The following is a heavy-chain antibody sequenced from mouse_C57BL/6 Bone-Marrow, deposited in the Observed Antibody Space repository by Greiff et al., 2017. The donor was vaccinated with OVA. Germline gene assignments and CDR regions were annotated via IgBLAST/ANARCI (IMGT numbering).Heavy chain of an antibody. Sequence: VQLQQSGPELVKPGASVKISCKASGYSFTGYYMHWVKQSSEKSLEWIGEINPSTGGTSYNQKFKGKATLTVDKSSSTAYMQLKSLTSEDSAVYYCARSAYGSPFAYWGQGTLVTVSA. J-gene: IGHJ3*01. CDR1: GYSFTGYY. D-gene: IGHD1-1*01. CDR2: INPSTGGT. CDR3: ARSAYGSPFAY. V-gene: IGHV1-43*01.